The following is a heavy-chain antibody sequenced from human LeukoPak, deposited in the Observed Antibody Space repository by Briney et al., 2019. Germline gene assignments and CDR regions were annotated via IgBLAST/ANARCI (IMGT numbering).Heavy chain of an antibody. V-gene: IGHV1-2*02. CDR1: GYTFTGYQ. Sequence: ASVKVSFKASGYTFTGYQMHWVRQAPGQGLEGMGWINPNSGATNYAQEFQGRVTMTRDTSIGTAYMVLSRLRSDDTAVYYCARDYYGSGSYSTDYWGQGTLVTVSS. CDR2: INPNSGAT. J-gene: IGHJ4*02. CDR3: ARDYYGSGSYSTDY. D-gene: IGHD3-10*01.